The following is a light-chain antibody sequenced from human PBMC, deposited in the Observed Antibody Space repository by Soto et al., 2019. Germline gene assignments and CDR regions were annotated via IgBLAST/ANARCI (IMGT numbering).Light chain of an antibody. CDR2: EVS. Sequence: SVLTQPPSVSGSPGQPITISCTGTSSDVGGYNYVSWFQHHPGKAPKLIIYEVSYRPSGVSNRFSGSKSGDTASLTISGLQAEDEADYYCSSFTNTITRYAFGTGTKVTVL. V-gene: IGLV2-14*01. J-gene: IGLJ1*01. CDR1: SSDVGGYNY. CDR3: SSFTNTITRYA.